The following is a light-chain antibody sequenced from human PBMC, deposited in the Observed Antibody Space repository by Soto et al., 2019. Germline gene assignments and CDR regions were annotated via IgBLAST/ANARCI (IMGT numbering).Light chain of an antibody. CDR3: QQSYSTPSIT. Sequence: DIQMTQSPSSLSAFVGDRVTITCRASESISRHLNWYQQKPGQAPKLLIYAASSLQNGVPSRFSGGGSGTDFTLTISNLQPADFATYYCQQSYSTPSITFGQGTRLEIK. CDR2: AAS. V-gene: IGKV1-39*01. CDR1: ESISRH. J-gene: IGKJ5*01.